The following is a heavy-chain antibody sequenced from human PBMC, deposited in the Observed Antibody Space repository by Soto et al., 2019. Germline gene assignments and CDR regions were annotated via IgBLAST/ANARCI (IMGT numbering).Heavy chain of an antibody. J-gene: IGHJ3*02. CDR2: IYYTGHT. V-gene: IGHV4-31*03. CDR1: GVSINSGGYY. Sequence: QVQLQESGPGLVKPSQTLSLTCSVSGVSINSGGYYWSWIRHHPGKGLEWIGYIYYTGHTFYNPSLQRRVAMALDTSKNQFSLKLSPVTGADTAVYYCARGSQLERDGLDIWGQGTMVTVSS. CDR3: ARGSQLERDGLDI. D-gene: IGHD1-1*01.